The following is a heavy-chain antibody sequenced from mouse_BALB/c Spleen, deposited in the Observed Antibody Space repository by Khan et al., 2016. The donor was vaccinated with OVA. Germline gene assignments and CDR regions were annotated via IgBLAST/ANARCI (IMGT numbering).Heavy chain of an antibody. CDR3: AREEALYYFDY. CDR1: GYIFTSYW. V-gene: IGHV1S132*01. J-gene: IGHJ2*01. D-gene: IGHD3-2*02. CDR2: IYPGTDNT. Sequence: QVQLQQSGAELVRPGASVKLSCKTSGYIFTSYWIHWVKQRSGQGLEWIARIYPGTDNTYYNEKLKDRATLTVDRSSSTAYMQLSSLKSEDSAVYFCAREEALYYFDYWGQGTTLTVSS.